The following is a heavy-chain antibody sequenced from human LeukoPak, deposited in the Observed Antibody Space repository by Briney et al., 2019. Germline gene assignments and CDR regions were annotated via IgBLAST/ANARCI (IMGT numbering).Heavy chain of an antibody. CDR3: ARVTDIVVVPAALPGGWFDP. Sequence: ASVKVSCKAPGYTFTSYGISWVRQAPGQGLEWMGWISAYNGNTNYAQKLQGRVTMTTDTSTSTAYMELRSLRSDNTAVYYCARVTDIVVVPAALPGGWFDPWGQGTLVTVSS. CDR2: ISAYNGNT. D-gene: IGHD2-2*01. CDR1: GYTFTSYG. J-gene: IGHJ5*02. V-gene: IGHV1-18*01.